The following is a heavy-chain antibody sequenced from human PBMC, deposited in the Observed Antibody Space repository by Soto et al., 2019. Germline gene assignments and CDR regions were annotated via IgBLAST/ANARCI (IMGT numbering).Heavy chain of an antibody. Sequence: PGGSLRLSCAASGFTFSSYAMSWVRQAPGKGLEWVSAISGSGGSTYYADSVKGRFTISRDNSKNTLYLQMNSLRAEGTAVYYSIQHLTGYPYDAFDIWGQGTMVTVSS. V-gene: IGHV3-23*01. CDR1: GFTFSSYA. CDR2: ISGSGGST. D-gene: IGHD3-9*01. J-gene: IGHJ3*02. CDR3: IQHLTGYPYDAFDI.